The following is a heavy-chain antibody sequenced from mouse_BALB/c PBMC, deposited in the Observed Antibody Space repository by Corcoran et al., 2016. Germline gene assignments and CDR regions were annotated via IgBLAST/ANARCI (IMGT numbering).Heavy chain of an antibody. Sequence: QVQLQQSGAELARPGASVKLSCKASGYTFTDYYINWVKQRTGQGLEWIGEIYPGSGNTYYNEKFKGKATLTADKSSSIAYMQLSSLTSEDSAVYFCVLRRNFDVWGAGTTVTVSS. CDR3: VLRRNFDV. D-gene: IGHD1-2*01. CDR1: GYTFTDYY. V-gene: IGHV1-77*01. J-gene: IGHJ1*01. CDR2: IYPGSGNT.